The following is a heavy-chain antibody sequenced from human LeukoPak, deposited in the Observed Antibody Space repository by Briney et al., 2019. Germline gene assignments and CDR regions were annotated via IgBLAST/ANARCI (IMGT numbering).Heavy chain of an antibody. D-gene: IGHD1-7*01. CDR1: GYTFTGYY. Sequence: GASVKVSCKASGYTFTGYYMHWVRQAPGQGLEWMGWINPNSGGTNYAQKFQGRVTMTRDTSISTAYMELSRLRFDDTAVYYCARDTGHGRNWNYWWGQGTLVTVSS. CDR3: ARDTGHGRNWNYW. CDR2: INPNSGGT. V-gene: IGHV1-2*02. J-gene: IGHJ4*02.